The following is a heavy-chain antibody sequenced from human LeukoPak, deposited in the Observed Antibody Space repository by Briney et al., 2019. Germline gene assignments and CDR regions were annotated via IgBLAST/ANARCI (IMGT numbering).Heavy chain of an antibody. J-gene: IGHJ4*02. CDR3: AKDPLVVTAKEEDCDY. CDR2: ISGSGGST. Sequence: GGSLRLSCAASGFTFTNAWMHWVRQAPGKGLEWVSAISGSGGSTYYADSVKGRFTISRDNSKNTLYLQMNSLRAEDTTVYYCAKDPLVVTAKEEDCDYWGQGTLVTVSS. V-gene: IGHV3-23*01. D-gene: IGHD2-21*02. CDR1: GFTFTNAW.